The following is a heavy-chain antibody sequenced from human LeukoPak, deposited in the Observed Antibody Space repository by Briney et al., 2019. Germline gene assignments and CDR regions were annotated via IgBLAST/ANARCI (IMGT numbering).Heavy chain of an antibody. V-gene: IGHV4-31*03. CDR3: ARAPVATPSEFDY. J-gene: IGHJ4*02. CDR1: GNSISSGGYY. CDR2: ISYSGNT. Sequence: PSQTLSLTCTVSGNSISSGGYYWSWIRQHPGKGLEWIGYISYSGNTYYNPSLKSRAAISADTPKNQFSLKLSSTTAADTAVYYCARAPVATPSEFDYWGQGTLVTVSS. D-gene: IGHD5-12*01.